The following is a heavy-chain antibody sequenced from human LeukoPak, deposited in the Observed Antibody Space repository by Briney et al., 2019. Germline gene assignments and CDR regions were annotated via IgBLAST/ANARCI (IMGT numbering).Heavy chain of an antibody. V-gene: IGHV3-49*04. CDR1: GFTFADYT. CDR2: IRSKGYGGTT. D-gene: IGHD1-26*01. CDR3: TRENNQWVGPYFDY. Sequence: PGGSLRLSCTASGFTFADYTMNWVRQAPGKGLEWVGFIRSKGYGGTTNYAASVQGRFTISRDDSKSIAYLQMNSLKAEDTAVYYCTRENNQWVGPYFDYWGQGTLVTVSS. J-gene: IGHJ4*02.